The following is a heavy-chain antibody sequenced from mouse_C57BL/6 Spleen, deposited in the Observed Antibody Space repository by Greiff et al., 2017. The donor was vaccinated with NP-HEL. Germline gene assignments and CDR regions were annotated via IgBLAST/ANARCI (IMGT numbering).Heavy chain of an antibody. V-gene: IGHV1-61*01. CDR3: ARSYYSKGLDY. CDR1: GYTFTSYW. D-gene: IGHD2-5*01. J-gene: IGHJ2*01. Sequence: QVQLQQPGAELVRPGSSVKLSCKASGYTFTSYWMDWVKQRPGQGLEWIGNIYPSDSETHYNQKFKDKATLTVDKSSSTAYMQLSSLTSEDSAVYYCARSYYSKGLDYWGQGTTLTVSS. CDR2: IYPSDSET.